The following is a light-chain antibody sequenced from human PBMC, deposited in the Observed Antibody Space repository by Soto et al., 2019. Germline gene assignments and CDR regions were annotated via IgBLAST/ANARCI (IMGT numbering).Light chain of an antibody. CDR2: WAS. J-gene: IGKJ5*01. V-gene: IGKV4-1*01. CDR3: QQYHSDPIT. CDR1: QSVLSNSNNKNY. Sequence: DFLLTYSPDSLAVSLGERATINCKASQSVLSNSNNKNYLAWFQQKSGQPPKLLIYWASTRQSGVPDRFSGSGSATDFTLTISGLQAEDGAVYYCQQYHSDPITFGQGTRLEIK.